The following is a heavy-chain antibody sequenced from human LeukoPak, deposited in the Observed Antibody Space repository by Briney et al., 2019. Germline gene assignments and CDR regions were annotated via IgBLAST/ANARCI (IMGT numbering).Heavy chain of an antibody. J-gene: IGHJ4*02. CDR1: GGTFSSYA. V-gene: IGHV1-69*05. CDR2: IIPIFGTA. CDR3: ASREQLAMHFDY. D-gene: IGHD6-13*01. Sequence: SVKVSCKASGGTFSSYAISWVRQATGQGLEWMGGIIPIFGTANYAQKFQGRVTITTDESTSTAYMELSSLRSEDTAVYYCASREQLAMHFDYWGQGTLVTVSS.